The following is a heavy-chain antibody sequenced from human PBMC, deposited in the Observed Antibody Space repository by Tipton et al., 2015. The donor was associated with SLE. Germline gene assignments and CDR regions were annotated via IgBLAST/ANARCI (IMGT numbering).Heavy chain of an antibody. D-gene: IGHD7-27*01. J-gene: IGHJ4*02. CDR2: INPSGGST. CDR1: GYSFSSYY. V-gene: IGHV1-46*01. CDR3: ARDHWGSLDS. Sequence: QLVQSGAEVKKPGASVKVSCKASGYSFSSYYIHWVRQAPGQVLEWMGIINPSGGSTRYAQKFQGRVTMTSDTSTTTVYMELSSLGSEDKAVYYCARDHWGSLDSWGQGTLVTVSS.